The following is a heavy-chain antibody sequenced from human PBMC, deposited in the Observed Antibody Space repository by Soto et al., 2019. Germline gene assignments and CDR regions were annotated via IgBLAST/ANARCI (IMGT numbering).Heavy chain of an antibody. V-gene: IGHV2-5*02. Sequence: SGPTLVNPTQTLTLTCTFSGFSLTSRPMGVGWIRQPPGKALEWLVFIYWDDDKRYRPSLKNRLTITKDTSGNQVVLTMTNMDPLDTATYYCAHRLSGFNWNGGYFDYWGQGALVTVSS. CDR1: GFSLTSRPMG. J-gene: IGHJ4*02. D-gene: IGHD1-1*01. CDR3: AHRLSGFNWNGGYFDY. CDR2: IYWDDDK.